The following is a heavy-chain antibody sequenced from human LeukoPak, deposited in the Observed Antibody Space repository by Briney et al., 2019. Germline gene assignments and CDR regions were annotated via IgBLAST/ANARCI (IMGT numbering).Heavy chain of an antibody. D-gene: IGHD3-22*01. Sequence: GESLKISCKGSGYSFTSYWIDWVRQMPGKGLDWMGIIYPGDSDTRNSPSFQGQVTISADKSITTAYLQWSSLKASDTAMYYCARGRPYFDSSGQRGYYFDYWGQGTLVTVSS. CDR1: GYSFTSYW. J-gene: IGHJ4*02. CDR3: ARGRPYFDSSGQRGYYFDY. CDR2: IYPGDSDT. V-gene: IGHV5-51*01.